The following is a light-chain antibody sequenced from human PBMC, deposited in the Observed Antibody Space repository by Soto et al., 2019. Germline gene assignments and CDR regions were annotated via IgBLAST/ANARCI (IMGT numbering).Light chain of an antibody. CDR2: RNN. J-gene: IGLJ2*01. CDR1: GSNIGSNY. V-gene: IGLV1-47*01. CDR3: AAWDDSLSGEV. Sequence: QSVLTQPPSASGTPGQRVTISCSGSGSNIGSNYVYWYQQLPGTAPKLLIYRNNQRPSGVPDRFSGSKSGTSASLAISGIRSEDEADYYCAAWDDSLSGEVFGGGTQLTVL.